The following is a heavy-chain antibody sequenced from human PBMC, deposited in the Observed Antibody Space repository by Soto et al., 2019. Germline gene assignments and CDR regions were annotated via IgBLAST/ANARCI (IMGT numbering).Heavy chain of an antibody. CDR2: INPNSGGT. J-gene: IGHJ4*02. D-gene: IGHD3-16*01. CDR1: GYTFTDYY. V-gene: IGHV1-2*02. CDR3: SRGESGGVGDPNVDY. Sequence: QVHLVQSGAEVKKPGASVKVSCKASGYTFTDYYMHWVRQAPGQGLEWMGWINPNSGGTKYAQKFQGRVSMTRDKSLAHDYMEMGRLRSDDTAVYYFSRGESGGVGDPNVDYWGQGTLVTVSS.